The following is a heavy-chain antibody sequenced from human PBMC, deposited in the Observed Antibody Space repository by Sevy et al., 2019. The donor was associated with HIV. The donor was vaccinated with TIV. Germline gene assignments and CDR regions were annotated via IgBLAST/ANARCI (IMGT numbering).Heavy chain of an antibody. J-gene: IGHJ4*02. CDR1: PFIFNNAW. CDR3: TTFSTY. Sequence: GGSLRLSCAASPFIFNNAWISWVRQAPGKGLEWVGRIKSKTDGGTTDDAAPVKGRFSIFTDDSKHTVYLQMNSLKIEDTALYYCTTFSTYWGQGTLVTVSS. V-gene: IGHV3-15*07. CDR2: IKSKTDGGTT. D-gene: IGHD2-2*01.